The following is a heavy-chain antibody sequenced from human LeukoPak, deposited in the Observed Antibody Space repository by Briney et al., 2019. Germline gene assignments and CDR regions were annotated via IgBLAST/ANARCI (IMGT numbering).Heavy chain of an antibody. V-gene: IGHV3-7*03. J-gene: IGHJ4*02. D-gene: IGHD5-12*01. Sequence: GGSLGLSCAASGFTFSSYWMSWVRQAPGKGLEWVANIKQDGSERYYVDSVKGRFTISRDNAKNSLYLQMNSLRAEDTAVYHCARGGGGYVGFDYWGQGTLVTVSS. CDR1: GFTFSSYW. CDR2: IKQDGSER. CDR3: ARGGGGYVGFDY.